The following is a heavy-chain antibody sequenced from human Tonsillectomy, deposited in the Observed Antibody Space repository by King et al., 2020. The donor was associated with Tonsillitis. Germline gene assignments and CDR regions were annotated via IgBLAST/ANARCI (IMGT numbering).Heavy chain of an antibody. CDR1: GFTFSIYW. Sequence: ESGGGLVQPGGSRRLSFAASGFTFSIYWMSWVRQAPGKGLEWGANINQDGSEKCYLDCVKGRFTISRDNAKNSLYLQMNSLRAEDTAVYYCARDALTDSSGYYYSDFDYWGQGTLVTVSS. D-gene: IGHD3-22*01. V-gene: IGHV3-7*01. CDR2: INQDGSEK. J-gene: IGHJ4*02. CDR3: ARDALTDSSGYYYSDFDY.